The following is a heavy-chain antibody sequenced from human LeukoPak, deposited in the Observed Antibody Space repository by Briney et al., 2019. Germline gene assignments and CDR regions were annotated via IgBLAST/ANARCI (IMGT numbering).Heavy chain of an antibody. CDR1: GYTFTGYY. V-gene: IGHV1-2*02. Sequence: EASVKVSCKASGYTFTGYYMHWVRQAPGQGLEWMGWINPNSGGTNYAQKFQGRVTMTRDTSISTAYMELSRLRSDDTAVYYCASMRSGSYYASFDYWGQGTLVTVSS. CDR2: INPNSGGT. J-gene: IGHJ4*02. D-gene: IGHD1-26*01. CDR3: ASMRSGSYYASFDY.